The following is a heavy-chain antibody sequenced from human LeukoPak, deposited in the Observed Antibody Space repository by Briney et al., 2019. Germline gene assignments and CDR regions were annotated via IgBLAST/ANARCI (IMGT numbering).Heavy chain of an antibody. D-gene: IGHD1-26*01. V-gene: IGHV3-66*01. J-gene: IGHJ3*02. CDR1: GFNVSSNC. Sequence: GGSLRLSCAASGFNVSSNCMSWVRQAPGKGLEWVSVIYSGGSTYYADSVKGRFTISRDNSKNTLYLQMNSLRAEDTAVYYCAKRVGANAFDIWGQGTMVTVSS. CDR3: AKRVGANAFDI. CDR2: IYSGGST.